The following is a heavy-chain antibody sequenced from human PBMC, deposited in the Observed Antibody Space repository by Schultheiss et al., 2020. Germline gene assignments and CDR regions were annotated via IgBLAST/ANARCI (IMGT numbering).Heavy chain of an antibody. J-gene: IGHJ4*02. Sequence: AETLSLTCAVYGGSFSGYYWSWIRQPPGKGLEWIGYIYYSGSTYYNPSLKSRVTISVDTSKNQFSLKLSSVTAADTAVYYCARGAVGASHVDYWGQGYLVTVSS. V-gene: IGHV4-34*01. CDR2: IYYSGST. CDR3: ARGAVGASHVDY. CDR1: GGSFSGYY. D-gene: IGHD1-26*01.